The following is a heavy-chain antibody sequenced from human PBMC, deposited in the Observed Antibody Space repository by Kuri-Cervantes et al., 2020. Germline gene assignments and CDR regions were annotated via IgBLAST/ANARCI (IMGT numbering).Heavy chain of an antibody. J-gene: IGHJ4*02. V-gene: IGHV4-59*01. Sequence: GSLRLSCTVSGDSISPYYWSWIRQPPGRGLEWIGYIYYSGSTNYNPSLKSRVTISVDTSKNQFYLKLRSVTAADTAVYYCARVGIGLIRGRYYFDSWGQGTLVTVSS. CDR3: ARVGIGLIRGRYYFDS. D-gene: IGHD3-10*01. CDR1: GDSISPYY. CDR2: IYYSGST.